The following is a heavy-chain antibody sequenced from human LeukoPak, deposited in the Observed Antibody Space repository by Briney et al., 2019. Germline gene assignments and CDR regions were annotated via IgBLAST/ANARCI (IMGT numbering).Heavy chain of an antibody. CDR1: GFTFSSYA. V-gene: IGHV3-30-3*01. CDR3: ANNLVSAAGDH. J-gene: IGHJ4*02. Sequence: GGSLRLSCAASGFTFSSYAMHGVRQAPGKGLEWVAVISYDGSNKYYADSVKGRFTISRDNSKNTLYLQMNSLRAEDTAVYYCANNLVSAAGDHWGQGTLVSVSS. D-gene: IGHD6-25*01. CDR2: ISYDGSNK.